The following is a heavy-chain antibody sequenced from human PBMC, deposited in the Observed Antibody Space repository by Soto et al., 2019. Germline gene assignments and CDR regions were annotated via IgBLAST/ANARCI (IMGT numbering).Heavy chain of an antibody. V-gene: IGHV4-39*01. CDR1: GGSISSGGYF. Sequence: SETLSLTCTVSGGSISSGGYFWNWIRQHPGKGLEWIGYIYYSGSTYYNPSLKSRVTVSVDTSKNQFSLKLSSVTAADTAVYYCARHPSDFWFDPWGQGTLVTVSS. J-gene: IGHJ5*02. CDR2: IYYSGST. CDR3: ARHPSDFWFDP. D-gene: IGHD2-21*02.